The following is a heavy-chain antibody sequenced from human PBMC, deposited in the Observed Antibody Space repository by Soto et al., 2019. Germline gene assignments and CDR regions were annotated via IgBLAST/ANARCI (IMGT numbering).Heavy chain of an antibody. CDR2: IHYSGST. V-gene: IGHV4-39*01. Sequence: QLQLQESGPGLVKPSATLSLTCSVSGGSISSRSYYWAWIRQPPGKGREGIGSIHYSGSTYYNPSLKNRVTISVDTSKNQFSLRLTSVTASDTDMYYCARLECSGYHCYANFDYWGQGTLVTVSS. D-gene: IGHD3-22*01. CDR1: GGSISSRSYY. J-gene: IGHJ4*02. CDR3: ARLECSGYHCYANFDY.